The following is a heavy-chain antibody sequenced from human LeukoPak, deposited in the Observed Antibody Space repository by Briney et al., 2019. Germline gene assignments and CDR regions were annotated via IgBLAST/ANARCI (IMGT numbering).Heavy chain of an antibody. CDR2: IYYSGST. J-gene: IGHJ6*03. V-gene: IGHV4-59*01. CDR3: ARVPPTVTAGRYYYCYMDV. CDR1: GGSINIYY. D-gene: IGHD4-17*01. Sequence: SETLSLTCTVSGGSINIYYWSWIRQPPGKGPEWIGYIYYSGSTTYNPSLKSRVTISVDTSKNQFSLKVSSVTAADTAVYYCARVPPTVTAGRYYYCYMDVWGKGTTVTVSS.